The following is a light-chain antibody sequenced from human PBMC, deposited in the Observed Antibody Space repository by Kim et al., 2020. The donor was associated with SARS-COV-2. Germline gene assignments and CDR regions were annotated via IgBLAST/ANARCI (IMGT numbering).Light chain of an antibody. CDR3: NSRDSNDNVV. Sequence: SSELTQDPAVSVALGQTVRITCQADSLRSYYATWYQQKPGQAPIVVIYGKNNRPSGIPDRFSGPSSGNTASLTITGTQAGDEADYYCNSRDSNDNVVFGG. CDR2: GKN. J-gene: IGLJ2*01. V-gene: IGLV3-19*01. CDR1: SLRSYY.